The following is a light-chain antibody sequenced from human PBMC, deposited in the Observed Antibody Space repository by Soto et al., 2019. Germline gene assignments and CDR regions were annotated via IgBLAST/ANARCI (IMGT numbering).Light chain of an antibody. CDR2: AAS. V-gene: IGKV1-5*01. CDR3: QQYDIHST. CDR1: QSISNW. J-gene: IGKJ2*01. Sequence: DIQMTQSPSTLSASVGDRVTITCRASQSISNWLAWYQQKPGKAPNLLIYAASSVQSGVPSRFSGSGSGTEFTLTITSLQADDFATYYCQQYDIHSTFGQGTKLEIK.